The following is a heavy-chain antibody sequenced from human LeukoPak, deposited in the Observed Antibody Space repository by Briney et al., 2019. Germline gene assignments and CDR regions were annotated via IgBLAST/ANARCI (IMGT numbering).Heavy chain of an antibody. CDR3: ARAMGKDIVVVPVRTTGYYYYMDV. J-gene: IGHJ6*03. Sequence: GGSLRLSCAASGFTFSDYDMSWIRQAPGKGLEWVSYISSSGSTIYYADSVKGRFTISRDNAKNSLYLQMNSLRAEDTAVYYCARAMGKDIVVVPVRTTGYYYYMDVWGKGTTVTVSS. CDR1: GFTFSDYD. CDR2: ISSSGSTI. D-gene: IGHD2-2*01. V-gene: IGHV3-11*01.